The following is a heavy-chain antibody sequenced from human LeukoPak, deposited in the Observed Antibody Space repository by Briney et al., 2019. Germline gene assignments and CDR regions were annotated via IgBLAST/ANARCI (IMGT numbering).Heavy chain of an antibody. CDR1: GSTFSSYG. J-gene: IGHJ4*02. V-gene: IGHV3-30*18. CDR2: ISYDGSNK. D-gene: IGHD3-10*01. CDR3: AKDHPLLWFGELLPRFED. Sequence: GGSLRLSCAASGSTFSSYGMHWVRQAPGKGLEWVAVISYDGSNKYYADSVKGRFTISRDNSKNTLYLQMNSLRAEDTAVYYCAKDHPLLWFGELLPRFEDWGQGTLVTVSS.